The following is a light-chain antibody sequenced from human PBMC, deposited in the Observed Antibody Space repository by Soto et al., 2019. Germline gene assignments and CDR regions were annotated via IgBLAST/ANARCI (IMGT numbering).Light chain of an antibody. CDR3: RQYGSSPSYT. CDR2: GAS. Sequence: EIVLTQSPGTLSLSPGERATLSCRASQSVSSSSYLAWYQQKPDQAPRLLIYGASSRTTGIPDRFSGSGSATNFTLPISRLEAEDFAVYYCRQYGSSPSYTFGQGTKLEIK. V-gene: IGKV3-20*01. J-gene: IGKJ2*01. CDR1: QSVSSSSY.